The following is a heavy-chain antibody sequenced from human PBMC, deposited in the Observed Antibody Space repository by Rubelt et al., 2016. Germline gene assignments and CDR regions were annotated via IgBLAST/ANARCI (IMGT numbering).Heavy chain of an antibody. J-gene: IGHJ4*02. CDR2: LYHPGSI. CDR3: AGDPRQRLLCGCDY. CDR1: GYSITSGYY. D-gene: IGHD2-15*01. V-gene: IGHV4-38-2*02. Sequence: QVQLQESGPGVVKPSETLSLTCSVSGYSITSGYYWGWIRQPPGKGLEWIGNLYHPGSIEYNPSLKSRVTISADTSKNQFTMKLPAVAAWDAAGDCCAGDPRQRLLCGCDYWGQGALATGSS.